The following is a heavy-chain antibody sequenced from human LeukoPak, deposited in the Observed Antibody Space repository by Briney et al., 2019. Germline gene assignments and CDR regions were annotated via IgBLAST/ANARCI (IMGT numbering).Heavy chain of an antibody. J-gene: IGHJ4*02. V-gene: IGHV1-69*01. CDR2: IIPIFGTA. D-gene: IGHD3-3*01. CDR3: ARDEGGDFWSGYYGD. Sequence: GSSVKVSCKASGGTFSSYAISWVRQAPGQGLEWMGGIIPIFGTANYAQKFQGRVTITADESTSTAYMELSSLRSEDTAVYYCARDEGGDFWSGYYGDWGRGTLVTVSS. CDR1: GGTFSSYA.